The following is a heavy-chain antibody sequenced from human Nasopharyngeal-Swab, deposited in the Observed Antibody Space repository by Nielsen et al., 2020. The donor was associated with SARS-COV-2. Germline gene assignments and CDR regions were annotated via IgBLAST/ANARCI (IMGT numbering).Heavy chain of an antibody. CDR2: ISYDGSNK. J-gene: IGHJ4*02. Sequence: GESLKISCAASGFTFSSYAMHWVRQAPGKGLEWVAVISYDGSNKYYADSVKGRFTISRDNSKNTLYLQMNSLRAEDTAVYYCARDPKRHCGGDCYSPPDYWGQGTLVTVSS. CDR3: ARDPKRHCGGDCYSPPDY. CDR1: GFTFSSYA. D-gene: IGHD2-21*02. V-gene: IGHV3-30-3*01.